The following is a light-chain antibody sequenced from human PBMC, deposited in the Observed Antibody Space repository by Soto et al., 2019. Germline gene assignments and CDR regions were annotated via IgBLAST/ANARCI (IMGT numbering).Light chain of an antibody. CDR3: QSYDNSLSVYV. CDR1: SSNIGADYD. CDR2: GNT. Sequence: QSVLTQPPSVSGAPGQRVTISCTGSSSNIGADYDVHWYQQLPGAAPKLLISGNTNRPSGVPDRFSGSKSGTSASLAITGLQAEDEADYYCQSYDNSLSVYVFGTGTKLTVL. J-gene: IGLJ1*01. V-gene: IGLV1-40*01.